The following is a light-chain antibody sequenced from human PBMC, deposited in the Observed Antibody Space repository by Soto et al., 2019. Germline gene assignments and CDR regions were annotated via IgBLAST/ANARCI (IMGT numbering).Light chain of an antibody. CDR2: NDS. CDR3: QVWDSSSDHRGV. CDR1: NIGRIT. Sequence: SYELTQPPSVSVAPGQTARITCGGNNIGRITVHWYQQKPGQAPVVVVYNDSDRPSGIPERFSGSISGNTATLTISGVEAGDEADYYCQVWDSSSDHRGVFGGGTKLTVL. V-gene: IGLV3-21*02. J-gene: IGLJ3*02.